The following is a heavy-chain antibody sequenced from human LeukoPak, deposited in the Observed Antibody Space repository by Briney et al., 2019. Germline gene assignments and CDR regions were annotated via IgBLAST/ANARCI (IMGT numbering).Heavy chain of an antibody. CDR2: ISDSGGST. Sequence: GGSLRLSCAASGFTFSSYAMSWVRQAPGKGLDWVSSISDSGGSTYYADSVKGRFTISRDNSKNTLYLQMNSLRAEDTAVYYCARSRDGYNFDNYFDYWGQGTLVTVSS. V-gene: IGHV3-23*01. CDR1: GFTFSSYA. J-gene: IGHJ4*02. CDR3: ARSRDGYNFDNYFDY. D-gene: IGHD5-24*01.